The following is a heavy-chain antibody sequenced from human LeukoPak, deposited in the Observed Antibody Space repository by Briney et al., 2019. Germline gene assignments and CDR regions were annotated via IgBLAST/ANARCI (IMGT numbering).Heavy chain of an antibody. CDR1: GFTFDDYA. D-gene: IGHD3-22*01. J-gene: IGHJ4*02. CDR3: AKDRDSSGYYRQVFDY. Sequence: GGSLRLSCAASGFTFDDYAMHWVRQAPGAGLEWASGISWYIGSLGYAVSVQGRFTISRDNAKNSLYLQMNSLRAEDTALYYCAKDRDSSGYYRQVFDYWGQGTLVTVSS. CDR2: ISWYIGSL. V-gene: IGHV3-9*01.